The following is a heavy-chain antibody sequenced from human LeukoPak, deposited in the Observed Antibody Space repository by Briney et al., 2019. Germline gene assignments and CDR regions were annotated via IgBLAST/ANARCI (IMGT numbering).Heavy chain of an antibody. CDR1: GYTFTDYY. Sequence: ASVTVSFKASGYTFTDYYMHWVRQAPGQGVEWMGWINPNSGGTNYAQKFQGRVTMTRDTSISTAYMELSRLRSDDTAVYYCARASSGWPIDYWGQGTLVTVSS. CDR2: INPNSGGT. CDR3: ARASSGWPIDY. V-gene: IGHV1-2*02. J-gene: IGHJ4*02. D-gene: IGHD6-19*01.